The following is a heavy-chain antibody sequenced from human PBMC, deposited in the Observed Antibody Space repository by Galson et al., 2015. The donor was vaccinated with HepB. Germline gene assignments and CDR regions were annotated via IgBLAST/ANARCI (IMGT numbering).Heavy chain of an antibody. CDR1: GFTFSSYS. J-gene: IGHJ4*02. CDR2: ITTSSSYL. V-gene: IGHV3-21*01. Sequence: SLRLSCAASGFTFSSYSMNWVRQAPGKGLEWVSSITTSSSYLYYADSVKGRFTISRDNAKNSLYLQMNSLRAEDTAVYYCARVEYSSSWYQDYWGQGTLVTVSS. D-gene: IGHD6-13*01. CDR3: ARVEYSSSWYQDY.